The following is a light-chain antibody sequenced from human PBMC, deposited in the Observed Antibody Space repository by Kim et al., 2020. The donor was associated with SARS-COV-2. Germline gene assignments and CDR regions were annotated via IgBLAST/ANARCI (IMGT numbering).Light chain of an antibody. V-gene: IGKV3-20*01. CDR2: GAS. CDR3: QQYGTSPRT. J-gene: IGKJ1*01. Sequence: SPGQRATLSCRASQTVRSTYLAWYQQKPGQTPRLLIYGASNRATGIPDRFSGSGSGTDFTLTISRLEPEDFALYYCQQYGTSPRTFGQGTKVDIK. CDR1: QTVRSTY.